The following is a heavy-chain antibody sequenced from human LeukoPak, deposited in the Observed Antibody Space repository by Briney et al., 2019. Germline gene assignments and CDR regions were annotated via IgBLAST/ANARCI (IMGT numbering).Heavy chain of an antibody. Sequence: SVKVSCKASGGTFGSYAISWVRQAPGQGLEWMGGIIPIFGTANYAQKFQGRVTITADESTSTAYMELSSLRSEDTAVYYCARSTIFGVVITPPYFDYWGQGTLVTVSS. CDR3: ARSTIFGVVITPPYFDY. V-gene: IGHV1-69*13. J-gene: IGHJ4*02. CDR2: IIPIFGTA. D-gene: IGHD3-3*01. CDR1: GGTFGSYA.